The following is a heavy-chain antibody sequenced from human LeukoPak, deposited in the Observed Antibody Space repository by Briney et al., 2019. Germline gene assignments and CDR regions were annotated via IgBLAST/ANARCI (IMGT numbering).Heavy chain of an antibody. CDR2: IYYSGST. CDR3: ASFSGYSSSWIDY. D-gene: IGHD6-13*01. CDR1: GGSISSSSYY. Sequence: SETLSLTCTVSGGSISSSSYYWGWIRQPPGKGLEWIGSIYYSGSTYYNPSLKSRVTISVDTSKNQSSLKLSSVTAADTAVYYCASFSGYSSSWIDYWGQGTLVTVSS. V-gene: IGHV4-39*01. J-gene: IGHJ4*02.